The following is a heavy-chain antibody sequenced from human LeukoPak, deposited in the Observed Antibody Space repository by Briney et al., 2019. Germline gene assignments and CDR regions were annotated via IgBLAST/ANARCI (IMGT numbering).Heavy chain of an antibody. Sequence: GASVKVSCKASGYTFTGYYMHWVRQAPGQGLEWMGWINPNSGGTNYAQKFQGRVTMTRDTSISTAYMELSRLRSDDTAVYCCARERTRGYSYGLIDYWGQGTLVTVSS. D-gene: IGHD5-18*01. CDR3: ARERTRGYSYGLIDY. J-gene: IGHJ4*02. CDR2: INPNSGGT. CDR1: GYTFTGYY. V-gene: IGHV1-2*02.